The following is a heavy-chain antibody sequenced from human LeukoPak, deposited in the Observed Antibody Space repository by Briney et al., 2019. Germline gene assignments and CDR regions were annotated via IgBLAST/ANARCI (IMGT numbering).Heavy chain of an antibody. V-gene: IGHV3-48*04. CDR2: ISTSGNTI. CDR3: AREGNYNYFGGSYQSIDY. CDR1: GFTFSGYN. D-gene: IGHD3-16*02. J-gene: IGHJ4*02. Sequence: GGSLRLSCAASGFTFSGYNMNWVRQAPGKGLEWVAFISTSGNTIYYADSVKGRFTISRDNAKNSLYLQMNSLRAEDTAVYYCAREGNYNYFGGSYQSIDYWGQGTLVTVSS.